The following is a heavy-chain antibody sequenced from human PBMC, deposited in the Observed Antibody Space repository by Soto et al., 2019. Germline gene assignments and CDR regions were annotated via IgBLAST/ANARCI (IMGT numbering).Heavy chain of an antibody. CDR1: GFTFSSYA. V-gene: IGHV3-23*01. D-gene: IGHD3-22*01. Sequence: HPGGSLRLSCAASGFTFSSYAMSWVRQAPGKGLEWVSAISGSGGSTYYADSVKGRFTISRDNSKNTLYLQMNSLRAEDTAVYYCAKHVGKYYYDSSGYYDYWGQGTLVTVSS. CDR2: ISGSGGST. J-gene: IGHJ4*02. CDR3: AKHVGKYYYDSSGYYDY.